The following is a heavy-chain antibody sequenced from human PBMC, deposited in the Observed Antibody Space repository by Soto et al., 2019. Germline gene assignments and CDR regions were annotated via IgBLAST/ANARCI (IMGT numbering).Heavy chain of an antibody. V-gene: IGHV2-5*02. D-gene: IGHD3-16*02. CDR3: AHTHCYVWGSYRHNTFDY. CDR2: IYWDDDK. CDR1: GFSLSTSGVG. Sequence: QITLKESGPTLVKPTQTLTLTCTFSGFSLSTSGVGVGWIRQPPGKALEWLALIYWDDDKRYSPSLKSRLTITKDPSKNQVVLTMTNMDPVDTATYYCAHTHCYVWGSYRHNTFDYWGQGTLVTVFS. J-gene: IGHJ4*02.